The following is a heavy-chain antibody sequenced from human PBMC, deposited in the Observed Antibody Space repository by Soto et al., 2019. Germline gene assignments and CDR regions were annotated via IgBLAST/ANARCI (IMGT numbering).Heavy chain of an antibody. J-gene: IGHJ6*02. D-gene: IGHD2-15*01. CDR2: IIPILGIA. Sequence: QVQLVQSGAEVKKPGSSVKVSCKASGGTFSSYTISWVRQAPGQGLEWMGRIIPILGIADYAQNFQGRVTIPANKAXSTAYMELSSLRSEETAVYYCAREQVILGTYGMDVWGQGTTVTVSS. CDR3: AREQVILGTYGMDV. V-gene: IGHV1-69*08. CDR1: GGTFSSYT.